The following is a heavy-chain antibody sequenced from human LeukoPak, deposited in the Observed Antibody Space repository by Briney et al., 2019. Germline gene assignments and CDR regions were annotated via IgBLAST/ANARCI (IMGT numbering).Heavy chain of an antibody. CDR2: ISGSGGST. CDR1: GFTFSSYA. V-gene: IGHV3-23*01. J-gene: IGHJ4*02. D-gene: IGHD4-11*01. Sequence: PGGSLRLSCAVSGFTFSSYAMSWVRQAPGKGLEWVSAISGSGGSTYYADSVKGRFTISRDNSKNTLYLQMNSLRAEDTAVYYCAKAAKIPSYSDYPPDYWGQGTLVTVSS. CDR3: AKAAKIPSYSDYPPDY.